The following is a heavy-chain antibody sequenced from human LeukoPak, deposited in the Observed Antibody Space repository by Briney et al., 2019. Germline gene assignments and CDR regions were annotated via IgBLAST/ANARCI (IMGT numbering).Heavy chain of an antibody. CDR2: IYYSGST. J-gene: IGHJ3*02. CDR1: GGSISSSSYY. Sequence: SETLSLTCTVSGGSISSSSYYWGWIRQPPGKGLEWIGSIYYSGSTYYNPSLKSRVTISVDTSKNQFSLKLSSVTAADTAVYYCAKPGHEDYYGSDADAFDIWGQGTMVTVSS. CDR3: AKPGHEDYYGSDADAFDI. D-gene: IGHD3-10*01. V-gene: IGHV4-39*01.